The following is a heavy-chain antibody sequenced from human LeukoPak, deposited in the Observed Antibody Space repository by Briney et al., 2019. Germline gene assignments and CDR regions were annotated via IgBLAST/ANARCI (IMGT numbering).Heavy chain of an antibody. CDR1: GFTLSSYA. V-gene: IGHV3-23*01. Sequence: GGSLRLSCAASGFTLSSYAMSWVRQAPGKGLEWVSAIGTSGASTYSADSVKGRFTISRDNSKNMLYLQMNSLTAEDTAVYYCAKLKVLTAAAPRGYFDYWGQGTLVTVSS. J-gene: IGHJ4*02. D-gene: IGHD6-13*01. CDR3: AKLKVLTAAAPRGYFDY. CDR2: IGTSGAST.